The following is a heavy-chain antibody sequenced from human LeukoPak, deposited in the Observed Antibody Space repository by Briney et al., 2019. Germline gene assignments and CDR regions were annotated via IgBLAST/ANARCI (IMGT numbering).Heavy chain of an antibody. Sequence: PGRSLRLSCAASGFTFSSYGMHWVRQAPGKGLEWVSAISGSGGSTYYADSVKGRFTISRDNSKNTLYLQMNSLRAEDTAVYYCAKLIPFDWLLGYWGQGTLVTVSS. D-gene: IGHD3-9*01. CDR3: AKLIPFDWLLGY. CDR2: ISGSGGST. CDR1: GFTFSSYG. V-gene: IGHV3-23*01. J-gene: IGHJ4*02.